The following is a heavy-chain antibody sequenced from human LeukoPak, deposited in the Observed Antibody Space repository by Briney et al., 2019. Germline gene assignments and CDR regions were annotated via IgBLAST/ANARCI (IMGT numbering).Heavy chain of an antibody. CDR1: GFTFSSYS. Sequence: GGSLRLSCAASGFTFSSYSMNWVRQAPGKGLEWVSSISSSSRSYIYYADSVKGRFTISRDNAKNSLYLQMNSLRAGDTAVYYCARVEASGYDYGAFDYWGQGTLVTVSS. CDR3: ARVEASGYDYGAFDY. V-gene: IGHV3-21*04. J-gene: IGHJ4*02. D-gene: IGHD5-12*01. CDR2: ISSSSRSYI.